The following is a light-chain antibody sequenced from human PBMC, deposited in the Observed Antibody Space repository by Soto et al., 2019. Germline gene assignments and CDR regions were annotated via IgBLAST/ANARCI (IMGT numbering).Light chain of an antibody. CDR3: SSYAGSNSFV. J-gene: IGLJ2*01. CDR2: EVS. V-gene: IGLV2-8*01. Sequence: QSALTQPASVSGSPGQSITISCAGTGGDVGGYNYVSWYQQHPGKAPKLMIYEVSKRPSGVPDRFSGSKSGNTASLTVSGLQAEDEADYYCSSYAGSNSFVFGGGTQLTVL. CDR1: GGDVGGYNY.